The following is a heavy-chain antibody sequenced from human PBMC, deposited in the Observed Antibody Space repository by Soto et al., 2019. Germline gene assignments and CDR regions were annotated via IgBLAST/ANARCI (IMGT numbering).Heavy chain of an antibody. Sequence: EVQLVETGGGLIQPGGSLRLSCAASGFTVSSSYMTWVRQAPGKGLEWLSFIYTDGRTYYADSVKGRFTISRDDSKNTVYLQMTSLRAEDTVVYYCARDPPTTWDYGLDVWGQGTTVTVSS. D-gene: IGHD1-26*01. CDR2: IYTDGRT. V-gene: IGHV3-53*02. CDR1: GFTVSSSY. CDR3: ARDPPTTWDYGLDV. J-gene: IGHJ6*02.